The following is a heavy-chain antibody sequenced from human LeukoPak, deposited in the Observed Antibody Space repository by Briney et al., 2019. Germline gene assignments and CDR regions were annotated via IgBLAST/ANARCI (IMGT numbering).Heavy chain of an antibody. CDR2: INPNSGGT. V-gene: IGHV1-2*04. D-gene: IGHD3-10*01. Sequence: ASVKVSCKASGGTFSSYAISWVRQAPGQGLEWMGWINPNSGGTNYAQKFQGWVTMTRDTSISTAYMELSRLRSDDTAVYYCARDRLGYYGSGSYNFDYWGQGTLVTVSS. CDR3: ARDRLGYYGSGSYNFDY. CDR1: GGTFSSYA. J-gene: IGHJ4*02.